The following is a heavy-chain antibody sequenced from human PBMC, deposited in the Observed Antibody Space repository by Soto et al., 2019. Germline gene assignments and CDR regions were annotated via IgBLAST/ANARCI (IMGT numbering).Heavy chain of an antibody. J-gene: IGHJ4*02. CDR1: GGSFSGYY. CDR3: ARGSNSGEGGY. D-gene: IGHD1-1*01. V-gene: IGHV4-34*01. CDR2: INHSGST. Sequence: SETLSLTCAVYGGSFSGYYWSWIRQPPGKGLEWIGEINHSGSTNYNPSLKSRVTISVDTSKNQFSLKLSSVTAADTAVYYCARGSNSGEGGYWGQGTLVTVSS.